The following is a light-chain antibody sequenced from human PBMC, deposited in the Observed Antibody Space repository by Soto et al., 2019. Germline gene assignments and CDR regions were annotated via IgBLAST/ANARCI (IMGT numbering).Light chain of an antibody. V-gene: IGKV3-15*01. CDR3: QQYNKWLGWT. J-gene: IGKJ1*01. CDR2: GAS. Sequence: EIVVTQSPATLSVSPGERATLSCRANQTVRTHLAWYQQKPGQAPRLLIYGASARAIGVPARFSGSGSGTEFTLTISNLQSEDFAVYFCQQYNKWLGWTFGQGTRVEIK. CDR1: QTVRTH.